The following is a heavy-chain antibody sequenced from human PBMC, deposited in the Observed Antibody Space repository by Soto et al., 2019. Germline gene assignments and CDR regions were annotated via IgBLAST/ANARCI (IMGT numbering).Heavy chain of an antibody. V-gene: IGHV4-34*01. CDR2: INHSGST. J-gene: IGHJ6*02. CDR3: ARSRPPSSSYFRYYYYGMGV. CDR1: GGSFSGYY. D-gene: IGHD6-6*01. Sequence: SETLSLTCAVYGGSFSGYYWSWIRQPPGKGLEWIGEINHSGSTNYNPSLKSRVTISVDTSKNQFSLKLSSVTAADTAVYYCARSRPPSSSYFRYYYYGMGVWGQGTTVTVSS.